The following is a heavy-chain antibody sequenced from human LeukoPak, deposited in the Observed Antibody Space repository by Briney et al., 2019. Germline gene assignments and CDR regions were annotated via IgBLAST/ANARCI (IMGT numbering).Heavy chain of an antibody. CDR2: IHSSGST. CDR3: ARTLRADFDH. CDR1: GGSFTTSY. J-gene: IGHJ4*02. V-gene: IGHV4-59*08. Sequence: SETLSLTCTVSGGSFTTSYWNWIRQPPGKGLEWIGFIHSSGSTDYNPSLRSRLTLSIDTSKNQFSLKLNSVTAADTAVYYCARTLRADFDHWGQGAPVTVSS.